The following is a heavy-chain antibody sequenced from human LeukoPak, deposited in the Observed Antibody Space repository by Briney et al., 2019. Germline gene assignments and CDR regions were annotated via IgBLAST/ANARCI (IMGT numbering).Heavy chain of an antibody. D-gene: IGHD6-13*01. V-gene: IGHV4-34*01. J-gene: IGHJ4*02. CDR2: INHSGST. Sequence: GSLRLSCAASGFTFSNHWMSWVRQPPGKGLEWIGEINHSGSTNYNPSLKSRVTISVDTSKNQFSLKLSSVTAADTAVYYCARRSIAAAGDNDYWGQGTLVTVSS. CDR1: GFTFSNHW. CDR3: ARRSIAAAGDNDY.